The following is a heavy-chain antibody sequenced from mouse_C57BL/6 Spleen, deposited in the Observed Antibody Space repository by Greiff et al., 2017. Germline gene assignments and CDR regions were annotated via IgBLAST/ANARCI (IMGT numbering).Heavy chain of an antibody. V-gene: IGHV1-61*01. D-gene: IGHD1-1*01. CDR1: GYTFTSYW. CDR2: IYPSDSET. Sequence: QVQLKQPGAELVRPGSSVKLSCKASGYTFTSYWMDWVKQRPGQGLEWIGNIYPSDSETHYNQKFKDKATLTVDKSSSTAYMQLSSLTSEDSAVYYCARWNYYGSRPWYFDVWGTGTTVTVSS. J-gene: IGHJ1*03. CDR3: ARWNYYGSRPWYFDV.